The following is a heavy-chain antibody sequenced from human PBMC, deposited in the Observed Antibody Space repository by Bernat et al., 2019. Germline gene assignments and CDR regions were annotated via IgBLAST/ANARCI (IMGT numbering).Heavy chain of an antibody. D-gene: IGHD5-24*01. V-gene: IGHV3-66*01. CDR2: MHSGGST. Sequence: EVQLVESGGGLVQPGGSLRLSCAASGFTASSNYMNWVRQAPGKGLEWVSVMHSGGSTYYADSAKGRFIISRDNSKNTLYLQMNSLRAEDTAVYYCAKEDGYWGQGTLVTVSS. CDR1: GFTASSNY. CDR3: AKEDGY. J-gene: IGHJ4*02.